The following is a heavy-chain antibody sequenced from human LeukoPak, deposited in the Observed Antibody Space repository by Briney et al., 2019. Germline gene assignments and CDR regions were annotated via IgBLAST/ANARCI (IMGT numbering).Heavy chain of an antibody. Sequence: SETLSLTCTVSGGSISSYYWSWIRQPPAKGQEWIGYIYYSGSTNSNPSLKSRVTISVDTSKHQFSLKLSSVPAADTAVYYCARASGEDIVVVVAATGYFDYWGQGTLVTVSS. D-gene: IGHD2-15*01. CDR3: ARASGEDIVVVVAATGYFDY. CDR2: IYYSGST. J-gene: IGHJ4*02. CDR1: GGSISSYY. V-gene: IGHV4-59*12.